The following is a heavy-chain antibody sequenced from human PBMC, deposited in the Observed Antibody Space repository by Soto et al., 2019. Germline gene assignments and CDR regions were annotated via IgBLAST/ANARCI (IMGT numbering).Heavy chain of an antibody. CDR2: ISAGGGRT. CDR1: GFSFSNYA. Sequence: EVQLLEYGGGLVQPGGSLRLSCAASGFSFSNYAMSWVRQAPDKGLEWVSGISAGGGRTHYADSVRGRFTISRDNSKNTLYLQMHSLRAEDTAVYYCATGSSDVIIVPGGDPWGQGTLVTVSS. CDR3: ATGSSDVIIVPGGDP. V-gene: IGHV3-23*01. D-gene: IGHD2-2*01. J-gene: IGHJ5*02.